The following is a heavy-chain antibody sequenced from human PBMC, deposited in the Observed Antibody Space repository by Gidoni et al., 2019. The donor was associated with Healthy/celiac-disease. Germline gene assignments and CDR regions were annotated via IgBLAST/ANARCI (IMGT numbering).Heavy chain of an antibody. J-gene: IGHJ4*02. CDR3: ASVHDSLYYFDY. V-gene: IGHV3-23*01. CDR2: ISGSGGST. CDR1: GFTFSRYA. Sequence: EVQLLESGGGLVQPGGSLRLPCAASGFTFSRYAMSWVRQAPGRGLEWGSAISGSGGSTYYADSVKGRFTISRDNSKNTLYLQMNSLRAEDTAVYYCASVHDSLYYFDYWGQGTLVTVSS. D-gene: IGHD3-16*01.